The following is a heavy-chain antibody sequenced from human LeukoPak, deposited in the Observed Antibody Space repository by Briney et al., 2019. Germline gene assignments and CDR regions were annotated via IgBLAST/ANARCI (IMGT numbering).Heavy chain of an antibody. V-gene: IGHV4-31*03. CDR3: AGAYYYVSGSYSNNWFDP. D-gene: IGHD3-10*01. CDR1: GGSISSSNYY. Sequence: SQTLSLTCTVSGGSISSSNYYRSWIRQHPGKGLEWIGFIYYSGSTYYNPSLQSRVNISGDTSENQFSLRLSSVTAADTAVYYCAGAYYYVSGSYSNNWFDPWGQGTLVTVSS. CDR2: IYYSGST. J-gene: IGHJ5*02.